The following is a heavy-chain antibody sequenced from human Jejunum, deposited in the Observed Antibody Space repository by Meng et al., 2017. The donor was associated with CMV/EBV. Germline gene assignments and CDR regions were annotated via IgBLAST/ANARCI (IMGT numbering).Heavy chain of an antibody. CDR3: ARESVYDGWFFDL. J-gene: IGHJ2*01. CDR2: ITSGGSFI. Sequence: SEFTFNRYNMTWFRRAPGKGLEWVSAITSGGSFIYYADSVRGRFTVSRDNAKNSLELHMNNLRAEDTAVYYCARESVYDGWFFDLWGRGTLVTVSS. V-gene: IGHV3-21*01. D-gene: IGHD2/OR15-2a*01. CDR1: EFTFNRYN.